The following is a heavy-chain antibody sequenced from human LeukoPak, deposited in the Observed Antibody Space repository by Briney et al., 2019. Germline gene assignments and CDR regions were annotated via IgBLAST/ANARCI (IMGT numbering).Heavy chain of an antibody. CDR1: GGSISSGGYY. CDR2: IYYSGST. J-gene: IGHJ3*02. Sequence: PSQTLSLTCTVSGGSISSGGYYWSWIRQHPGKGLEWIGYIYYSGSTYYNPSLKSRVTISVDTSKNQFSLKLSSVTAADTAVYYCARGYGSGSYYAPDAFDIWGQGTMVTVSS. CDR3: ARGYGSGSYYAPDAFDI. D-gene: IGHD3-10*01. V-gene: IGHV4-31*03.